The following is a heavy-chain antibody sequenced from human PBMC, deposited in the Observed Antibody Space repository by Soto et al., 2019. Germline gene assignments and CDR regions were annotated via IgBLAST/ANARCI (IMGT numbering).Heavy chain of an antibody. CDR3: VRCGGAAAGPGDY. CDR1: ARTVTSLE. D-gene: IGHD6-13*01. V-gene: IGHV3-48*03. J-gene: IGHJ4*02. Sequence: GGSLRVSCVASARTVTSLELKRSRKPPGKGLGWVSHISESGTTICYTDSVRGRFTISRDKAKKSLYLQINSLRVQDTGVYYCVRCGGAAAGPGDYWGQVTLVTVSS. CDR2: ISESGTTI.